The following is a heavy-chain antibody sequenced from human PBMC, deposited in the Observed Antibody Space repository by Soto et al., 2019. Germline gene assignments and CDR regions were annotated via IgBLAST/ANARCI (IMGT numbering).Heavy chain of an antibody. D-gene: IGHD1-26*01. CDR2: INTGKGDT. J-gene: IGHJ5*02. CDR1: GYTFTNYA. Sequence: QVQLVQSGAEVKKPGASLRVSCKASGYTFTNYAIHWVRQAPGQRLEWMGWINTGKGDTKYSQKFQDRVTITRDTSASTAYMELSSLRCEDTAVYYCARAIATYYSWFDPWGQGTLVTVSS. V-gene: IGHV1-3*04. CDR3: ARAIATYYSWFDP.